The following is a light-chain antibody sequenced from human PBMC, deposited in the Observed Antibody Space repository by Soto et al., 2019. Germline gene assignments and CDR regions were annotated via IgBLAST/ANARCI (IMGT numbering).Light chain of an antibody. CDR1: QSVSSN. Sequence: EIVMTQSPATLSVSPGERATLSCRASQSVSSNLAWYQQKPGQAPRLLIYGASTRATGIPARFSGSGSGTDFTLAISSLQSEDFAVYYCQQDYNLLTFGGGTKVEIK. V-gene: IGKV3-15*01. CDR3: QQDYNLLT. CDR2: GAS. J-gene: IGKJ4*01.